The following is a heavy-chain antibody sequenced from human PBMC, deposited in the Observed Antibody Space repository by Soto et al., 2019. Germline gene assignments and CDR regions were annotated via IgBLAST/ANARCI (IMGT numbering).Heavy chain of an antibody. Sequence: GGSLRLSCAASGFTFRRYAMHWVRQAPGKGLEWVAVISFNGDEKYYADSVKGRFSISRDNSKDTLSLQMNSLRIDDTALYFCAREYWSAYPQDFWGQGALVTVSS. CDR1: GFTFRRYA. CDR3: AREYWSAYPQDF. CDR2: ISFNGDEK. J-gene: IGHJ4*02. V-gene: IGHV3-30-3*02. D-gene: IGHD3-3*01.